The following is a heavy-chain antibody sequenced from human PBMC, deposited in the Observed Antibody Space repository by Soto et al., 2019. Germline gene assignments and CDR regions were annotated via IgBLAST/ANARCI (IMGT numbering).Heavy chain of an antibody. CDR1: VFTCSSYA. Sequence: GALRLACAASVFTCSSYAMSWVRQAPGKGLEWVSAISGSGGSTYYADSVKGRFTISRDNSKNTLYLQMNSLRAEDTAVYYCAKVEGFEDFWSGYPTRYYFDYWGQGTLVSVSS. CDR2: ISGSGGST. D-gene: IGHD3-3*01. V-gene: IGHV3-23*01. CDR3: AKVEGFEDFWSGYPTRYYFDY. J-gene: IGHJ4*02.